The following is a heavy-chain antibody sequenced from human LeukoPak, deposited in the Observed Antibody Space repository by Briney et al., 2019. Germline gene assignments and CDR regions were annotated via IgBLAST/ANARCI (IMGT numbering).Heavy chain of an antibody. CDR3: AKDREVYGSGKYFDY. D-gene: IGHD3-10*01. CDR2: ISYDGNNK. Sequence: GRSLRLSCAASGFTFSSYGMHWVRQAPGKGLEWVAVISYDGNNKYYADSVKGRFTISRDNSKNTLYLQMNSLRAEDTAVYYCAKDREVYGSGKYFDYWGQGTLVTVSS. J-gene: IGHJ4*02. CDR1: GFTFSSYG. V-gene: IGHV3-30*18.